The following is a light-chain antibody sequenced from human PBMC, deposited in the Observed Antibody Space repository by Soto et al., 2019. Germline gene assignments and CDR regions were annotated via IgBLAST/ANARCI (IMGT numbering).Light chain of an antibody. CDR2: GAS. V-gene: IGKV3-15*01. J-gene: IGKJ1*01. CDR1: ETVATN. Sequence: EVMLIQSPATLSMSPGERATLSCRASETVATNLAWYQQKPGQAPRLLISGASTRATGIPARFSGSGSGTEFTLTISSLQPEDFAVYYCQQYYNWPRTFGQGTKVDIK. CDR3: QQYYNWPRT.